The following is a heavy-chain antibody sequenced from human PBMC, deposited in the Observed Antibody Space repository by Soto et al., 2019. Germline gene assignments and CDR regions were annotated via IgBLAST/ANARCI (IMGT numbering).Heavy chain of an antibody. V-gene: IGHV1-3*01. CDR1: GYTFTSYA. CDR3: ARGGLWFGDFGWFDP. D-gene: IGHD3-10*01. Sequence: QVQLVQSGAEVKKPGASVKVSCKASGYTFTSYAMHWVRQAPEQRLEWMGWINAGNGNTKYSQKFQGRVTITRDTSASTAYMELSSLRSEDTAVYYCARGGLWFGDFGWFDPWGQGTLVTVSS. J-gene: IGHJ5*02. CDR2: INAGNGNT.